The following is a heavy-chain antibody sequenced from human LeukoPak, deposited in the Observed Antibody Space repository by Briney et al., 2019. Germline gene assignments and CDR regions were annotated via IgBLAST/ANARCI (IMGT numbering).Heavy chain of an antibody. CDR2: INSEGSTI. J-gene: IGHJ4*02. CDR1: GITFSTYW. Sequence: GGSLRLSCAGSGITFSTYWMHWVRQAPGKGLVWISRINSEGSTISYADSVKGRFTTSRDNAKNTLFLQMNSLRAEDTAVYYCARISSDSISYYDHWGQGTLVTVSS. V-gene: IGHV3-74*01. D-gene: IGHD3-22*01. CDR3: ARISSDSISYYDH.